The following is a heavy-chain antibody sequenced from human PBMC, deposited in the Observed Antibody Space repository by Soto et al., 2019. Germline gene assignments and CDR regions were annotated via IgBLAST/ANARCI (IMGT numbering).Heavy chain of an antibody. CDR3: AKGSGSSWYSIDY. J-gene: IGHJ4*02. D-gene: IGHD6-13*01. CDR1: GFTFSSYA. CDR2: ISGSGGST. Sequence: PGGSLRLSCAASGFTFSSYAMSWVRQAPGKGLEWVSAISGSGGSTYYADSVKGRFTISRDNSKNTLYLQMNSLRAEDTVVYYCAKGSGSSWYSIDYWGQGTLVTVSS. V-gene: IGHV3-23*01.